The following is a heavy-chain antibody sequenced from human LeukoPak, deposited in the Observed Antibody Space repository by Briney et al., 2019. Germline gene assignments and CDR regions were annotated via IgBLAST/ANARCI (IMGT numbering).Heavy chain of an antibody. Sequence: SETLSLTCAVYGGSFSGYYWSWIRQPPGKGLEWIGEINHSGSTNYNPSLKSRVTISVDTSKSQFSLKLRSVTAADTAVYYCARNIISSTWKVRAYWGQGTLVTVSS. D-gene: IGHD6-13*01. J-gene: IGHJ4*02. CDR1: GGSFSGYY. V-gene: IGHV4-34*01. CDR2: INHSGST. CDR3: ARNIISSTWKVRAY.